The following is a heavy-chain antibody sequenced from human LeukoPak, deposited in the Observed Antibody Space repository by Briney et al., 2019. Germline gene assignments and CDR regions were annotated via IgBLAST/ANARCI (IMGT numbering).Heavy chain of an antibody. CDR2: IRYDGSIK. CDR1: GFTFRNYG. CDR3: AKDVNVGGDYFDY. D-gene: IGHD3-10*01. V-gene: IGHV3-30*02. Sequence: GGSLRLSCAASGFTFRNYGMHWVRLAPGKGLEWVAFIRYDGSIKYYVDSVKGRFTVSRDNSKNTLYMQMNSLRAEDTAVYYCAKDVNVGGDYFDYWGQGTLVTVSS. J-gene: IGHJ4*02.